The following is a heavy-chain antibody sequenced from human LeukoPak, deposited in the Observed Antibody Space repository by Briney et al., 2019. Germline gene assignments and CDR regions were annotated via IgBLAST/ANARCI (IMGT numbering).Heavy chain of an antibody. J-gene: IGHJ6*02. D-gene: IGHD6-13*01. Sequence: GGSLRLSCAASGFTFSSYAMHWVRQAPGKGLEWVAVISYDGSNKYYADSVKGRFTISRDNSKNTLYLQMNSLRAEDTAVYYCAIPPYSSSWYRRDYYYGMDVWGQGTTVTVSS. CDR2: ISYDGSNK. CDR3: AIPPYSSSWYRRDYYYGMDV. CDR1: GFTFSSYA. V-gene: IGHV3-30-3*01.